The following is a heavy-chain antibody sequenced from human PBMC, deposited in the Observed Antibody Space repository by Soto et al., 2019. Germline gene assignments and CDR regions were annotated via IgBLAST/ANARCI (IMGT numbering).Heavy chain of an antibody. Sequence: GEALKISCTGSGNSFTSYWIGWVRHMPGKGLEWIGIIYLGDSNTRYSPTFQGQVTISADRSISTAYLQWSSLKASDTAMYYFAREDYCSGTSSYKLDYSGQGTLVTVSS. J-gene: IGHJ4*02. CDR2: IYLGDSNT. CDR3: AREDYCSGTSSYKLDY. D-gene: IGHD2-2*02. V-gene: IGHV5-51*01. CDR1: GNSFTSYW.